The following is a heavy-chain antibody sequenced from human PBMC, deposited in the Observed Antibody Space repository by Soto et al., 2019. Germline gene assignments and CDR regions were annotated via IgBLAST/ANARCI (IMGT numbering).Heavy chain of an antibody. V-gene: IGHV3-48*03. CDR1: GFTFRSYD. J-gene: IGHJ6*02. CDR3: VRDNGALGG. Sequence: PGGSLRLSCAASGFTFRSYDMNWVRQAPGKGLEWISRVSTSGGSLYYADSVRGRFTISRDNAKNSLYLQIDSLNAADTAVSYCVRDNGALGGCGQGTT. CDR2: VSTSGGSL. D-gene: IGHD3-16*01.